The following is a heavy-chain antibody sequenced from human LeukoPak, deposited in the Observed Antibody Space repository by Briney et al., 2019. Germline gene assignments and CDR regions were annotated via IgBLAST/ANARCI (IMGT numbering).Heavy chain of an antibody. CDR2: ISYDGSNK. Sequence: GGSLRLSCAASGFPFSSYGMHWVRQAPGKGLEWVAVISYDGSNKYYADSVKGRFTISRDNSKNTLYLQMNSLRAEDTAVYYCAKDKDDYVDYWGQGTLVTVSS. V-gene: IGHV3-30*18. CDR1: GFPFSSYG. D-gene: IGHD5-24*01. CDR3: AKDKDDYVDY. J-gene: IGHJ4*02.